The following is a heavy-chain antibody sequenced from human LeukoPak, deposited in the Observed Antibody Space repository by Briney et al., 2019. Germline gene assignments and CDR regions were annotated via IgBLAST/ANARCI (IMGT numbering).Heavy chain of an antibody. V-gene: IGHV1-46*01. CDR3: ARGGELGFDP. J-gene: IGHJ5*02. CDR1: GYTFTSYG. CDR2: INPSGGST. D-gene: IGHD2-21*01. Sequence: ASVKVSCKASGYTFTSYGISWVRQAPGQGLEWMGIINPSGGSTSYAQKFQGRVTMTRDTSTSTVYMELSSLRSEDTAVYYCARGGELGFDPWGQGTLVTVSS.